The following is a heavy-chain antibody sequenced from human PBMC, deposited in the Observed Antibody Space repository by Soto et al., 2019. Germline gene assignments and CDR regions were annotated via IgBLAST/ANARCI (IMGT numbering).Heavy chain of an antibody. J-gene: IGHJ4*02. D-gene: IGHD6-19*01. CDR1: GGSVSSGHYY. CDR2: MYNSGST. V-gene: IGHV4-61*01. Sequence: SETLSLTCTVSGGSVSSGHYYWSWIRQPPGKGLEWIGIMYNSGSTNYNPSLKSRVTISVDTSKNQFSLNLSSVTAADTAVYYCARDRGRSGWYPSAFEYWGQGTLVTVSS. CDR3: ARDRGRSGWYPSAFEY.